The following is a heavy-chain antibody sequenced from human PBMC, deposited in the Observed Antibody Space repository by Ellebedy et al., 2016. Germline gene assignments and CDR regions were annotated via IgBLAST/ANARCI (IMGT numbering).Heavy chain of an antibody. CDR3: AKERGDIVVVPAVHDAFDI. J-gene: IGHJ3*02. V-gene: IGHV3-9*01. CDR2: ISWNSGSI. D-gene: IGHD2-2*01. CDR1: GFTFDDYA. Sequence: GGSLRLSXAASGFTFDDYAMHWVRQAPGKGLEWVSGISWNSGSIGYADSVKGRFTISRDNAKNSLYLQMNSLRAEDTALYYCAKERGDIVVVPAVHDAFDIWGQGTMVTVSS.